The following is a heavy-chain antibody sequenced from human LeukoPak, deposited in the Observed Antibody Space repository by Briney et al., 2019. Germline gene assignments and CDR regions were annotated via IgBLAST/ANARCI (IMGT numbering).Heavy chain of an antibody. D-gene: IGHD3-10*01. CDR1: GGSISSSSYY. CDR3: ARYSAYYLPD. J-gene: IGHJ4*02. Sequence: PSETLSLTCTVPGGSISSSSYYWGWIRQPPGKGLEWIGYIASSGSTNSNPSLKSRVTMSVDTSKNQFSLKLSSVTAADTALYYCARYSAYYLPDWGQGTVVTVSS. V-gene: IGHV4-61*05. CDR2: IASSGST.